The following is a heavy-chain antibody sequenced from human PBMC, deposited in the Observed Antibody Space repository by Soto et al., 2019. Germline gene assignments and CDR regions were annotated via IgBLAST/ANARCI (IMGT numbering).Heavy chain of an antibody. CDR1: GVTFSSYG. V-gene: IGHV3-33*01. CDR3: ARGPHYYDSGGYYPLDY. Sequence: LRLSCAASGVTFSSYGMHWVRQAPGKGLEWVAVIWYDGSNKYYADSVKGRFTISRDNYKNTLYLQMNSLRAEDTAVYYCARGPHYYDSGGYYPLDYWGLGTLVTVSS. J-gene: IGHJ4*02. CDR2: IWYDGSNK. D-gene: IGHD3-22*01.